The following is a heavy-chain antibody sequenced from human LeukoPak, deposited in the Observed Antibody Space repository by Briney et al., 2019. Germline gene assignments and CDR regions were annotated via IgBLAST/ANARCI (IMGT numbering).Heavy chain of an antibody. V-gene: IGHV4-39*01. CDR1: GGSMRSGTYY. D-gene: IGHD3-22*01. CDR2: SYYSGNT. Sequence: SETLSLTCTVSGGSMRSGTYYWGWIRQPPGKGLEWIGSSYYSGNTYYNPSLKSRVTISVDTSKKQFSLKLSSVTAADTAVYYCARRPYASGYAFDIWGQGTMVTVS. J-gene: IGHJ3*02. CDR3: ARRPYASGYAFDI.